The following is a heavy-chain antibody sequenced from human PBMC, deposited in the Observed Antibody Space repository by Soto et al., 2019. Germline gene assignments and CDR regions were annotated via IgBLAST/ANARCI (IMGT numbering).Heavy chain of an antibody. CDR2: VSGSGGNT. Sequence: GGSLRLSCAASGFTFSSYFMTWVRQAPGKGLEWVSGVSGSGGNTYYPDSVKGRFTISRDNSKNTLYLQMNSLRAEDTAVYYCAKDGDYYYGMDVWGQGTTVTVSS. CDR1: GFTFSSYF. D-gene: IGHD3-16*01. CDR3: AKDGDYYYGMDV. V-gene: IGHV3-23*01. J-gene: IGHJ6*02.